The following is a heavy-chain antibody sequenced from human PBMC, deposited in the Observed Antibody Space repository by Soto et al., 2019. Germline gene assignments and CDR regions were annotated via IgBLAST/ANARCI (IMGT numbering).Heavy chain of an antibody. V-gene: IGHV1-3*01. D-gene: IGHD3-3*01. J-gene: IGHJ5*02. Sequence: QVQLVQSGAEVKKPGASVKVSCKASGYTFTSYAMHWVRQAPGQRLEWMGWINAGNGNTKYSQKFQGRVTITRDTSASTAYMELSSLRSEDTAVYYCARAAHSTIFGVVTARSNWFDPWGQGTLVTVSS. CDR1: GYTFTSYA. CDR3: ARAAHSTIFGVVTARSNWFDP. CDR2: INAGNGNT.